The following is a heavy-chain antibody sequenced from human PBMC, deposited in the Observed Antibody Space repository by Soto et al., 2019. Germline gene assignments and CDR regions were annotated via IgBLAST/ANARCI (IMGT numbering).Heavy chain of an antibody. V-gene: IGHV3-23*01. D-gene: IGHD4-17*01. Sequence: EVQLLESGGGLVQPGGSLRLSCAASGFTFSSYAMSWVRQAPGKGLEWVSAISGSGGSTYYADSVKGRFTISRDNSKNTLYLQMSSLRAEDTAVYYCAKDRAHDYGDYPDAFDIWGQGTMVTVSS. J-gene: IGHJ3*02. CDR3: AKDRAHDYGDYPDAFDI. CDR1: GFTFSSYA. CDR2: ISGSGGST.